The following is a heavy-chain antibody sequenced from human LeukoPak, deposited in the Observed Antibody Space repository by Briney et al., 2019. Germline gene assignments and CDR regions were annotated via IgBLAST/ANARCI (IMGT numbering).Heavy chain of an antibody. D-gene: IGHD3-10*02. CDR3: AELGITMIGGV. Sequence: GGSLRLSCAASGFTFSSYEMNWVRQAPGKGLEWVSYISSGGSTIYYADSVKGRFTISRDNAKNSLYLQMNGLRAEDTAVYYCAELGITMIGGVWGKGTTVTISS. CDR2: ISSGGSTI. V-gene: IGHV3-48*03. CDR1: GFTFSSYE. J-gene: IGHJ6*04.